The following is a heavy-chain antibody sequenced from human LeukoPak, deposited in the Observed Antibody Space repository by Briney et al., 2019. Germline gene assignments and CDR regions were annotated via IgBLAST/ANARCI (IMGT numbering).Heavy chain of an antibody. V-gene: IGHV1-18*01. CDR3: ARELSGYSGYVDY. J-gene: IGHJ4*02. CDR1: GGTFGSYG. D-gene: IGHD5-12*01. CDR2: ISAYNGNT. Sequence: ASVKVSCKASGGTFGSYGISWLRQAPGHALEWMGWISAYNGNTNYAQKLQGRVTMTTDTYTSTAYMELRSLRSDDTAVYYCARELSGYSGYVDYWGQGTLVTVSS.